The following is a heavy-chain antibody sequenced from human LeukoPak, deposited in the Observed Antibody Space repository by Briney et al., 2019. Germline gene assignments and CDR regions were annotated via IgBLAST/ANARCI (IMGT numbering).Heavy chain of an antibody. D-gene: IGHD6-6*01. CDR3: AGSGPNIQYSKGMDV. V-gene: IGHV1-8*01. Sequence: GASVKVSCKASGYTFTSYDINWVRQATGQGLEWMGWMNPNSGNTGYAQKFQGRVTMTGNTSISTAYMELSSLRAEDTAVYYCAGSGPNIQYSKGMDVWGQGTTVTVSS. CDR2: MNPNSGNT. J-gene: IGHJ6*02. CDR1: GYTFTSYD.